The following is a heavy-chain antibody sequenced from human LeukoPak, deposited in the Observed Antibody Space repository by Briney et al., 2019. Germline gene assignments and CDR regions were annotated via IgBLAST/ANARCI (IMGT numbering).Heavy chain of an antibody. D-gene: IGHD3-16*01. V-gene: IGHV3-30-3*01. CDR2: ISYDGSNK. Sequence: PGRSLRLSCAASGFTFSSYAMHWVRQAPGKGLEWVAVISYDGSNKYYADSVKGRFTISRDNSKNTLYLQMNSLRAEDTAVYHCARDYGGTQDYWGQGTLVTVSS. CDR3: ARDYGGTQDY. CDR1: GFTFSSYA. J-gene: IGHJ4*02.